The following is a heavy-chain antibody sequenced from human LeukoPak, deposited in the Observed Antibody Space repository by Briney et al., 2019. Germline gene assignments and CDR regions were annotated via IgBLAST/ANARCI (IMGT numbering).Heavy chain of an antibody. CDR3: ARAGGYCSSTSCYGSYYDSSGYGPDFDY. CDR2: INPSGGST. CDR1: GYSFTTYG. V-gene: IGHV1-46*01. D-gene: IGHD2-2*01. Sequence: ASVKVSCKASGYSFTTYGISWVRQAPGQGLEWMGIINPSGGSTSYAQKFQGRVTMTRDMSTSTVYMELSSLRSEDTAVYYCARAGGYCSSTSCYGSYYDSSGYGPDFDYWGQGTLVTVSS. J-gene: IGHJ4*02.